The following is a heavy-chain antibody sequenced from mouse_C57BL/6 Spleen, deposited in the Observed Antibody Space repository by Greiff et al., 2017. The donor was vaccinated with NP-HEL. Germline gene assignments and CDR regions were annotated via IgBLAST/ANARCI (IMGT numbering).Heavy chain of an antibody. V-gene: IGHV1-74*01. Sequence: QVQLQQPGAELVKPGASVKVSCKASGYTFTSYWMHWVKQRPGQGLEWIGRIHPSDSDTNYNQKFKGKATLTVDKSSSTAYMQLSSLTSEDSAVYDCARALYDGYYEFAYWGQGTLVTVSA. CDR3: ARALYDGYYEFAY. D-gene: IGHD2-3*01. CDR1: GYTFTSYW. CDR2: IHPSDSDT. J-gene: IGHJ3*01.